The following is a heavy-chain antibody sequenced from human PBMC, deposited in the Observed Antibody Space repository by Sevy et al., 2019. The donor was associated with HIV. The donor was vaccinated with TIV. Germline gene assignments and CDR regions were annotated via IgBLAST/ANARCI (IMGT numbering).Heavy chain of an antibody. CDR1: GFTFSSYS. CDR2: ISSSSSYI. CDR3: ARGDYGSGSYNY. D-gene: IGHD3-10*01. J-gene: IGHJ4*02. V-gene: IGHV3-21*01. Sequence: GSLRLSCAASGFTFSSYSMNWVRQAPGKGLEWVSSISSSSSYIYYADSVKGRFTISRDNAKNSLYLQMNSLRAEDTAVYYCARGDYGSGSYNYWGQGTLVTVSS.